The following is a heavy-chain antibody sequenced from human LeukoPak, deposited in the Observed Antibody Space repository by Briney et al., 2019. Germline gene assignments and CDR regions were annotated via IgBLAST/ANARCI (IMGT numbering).Heavy chain of an antibody. D-gene: IGHD1-26*01. CDR3: ARDRSGTYYTFDV. CDR2: ISYSGRT. V-gene: IGHV4-59*13. CDR1: GGSIGSSF. Sequence: SETLSLTCSVSGGSIGSSFWNWIRLSPGKGLEWIGYISYSGRTNCSPSLKSRVTISIDTSKNQLSLTLTSVTAADTALYYCARDRSGTYYTFDVWGQGTMVSVSA. J-gene: IGHJ3*01.